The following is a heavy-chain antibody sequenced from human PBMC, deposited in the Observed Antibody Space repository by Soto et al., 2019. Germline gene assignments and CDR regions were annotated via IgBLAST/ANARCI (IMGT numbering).Heavy chain of an antibody. D-gene: IGHD5-12*01. CDR1: VSTLSNYG. J-gene: IGHJ6*02. CDR2: ISSDGSNT. CDR3: AASGRGYNSRAHHDYYGMEI. Sequence: PVGSLRLSCAASVSTLSNYGMHCVRHSPGKWLEWLAVISSDGSNTFYADSVKGRLTISRDNSKSTLYLQMDSLRTEDTAVYFCAASGRGYNSRAHHDYYGMEIWGQATTVMVS. V-gene: IGHV3-30*03.